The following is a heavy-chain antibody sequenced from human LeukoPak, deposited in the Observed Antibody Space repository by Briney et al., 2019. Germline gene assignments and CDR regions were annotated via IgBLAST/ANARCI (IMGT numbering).Heavy chain of an antibody. V-gene: IGHV4-39*07. CDR3: ARVGYSSYYYYMDV. D-gene: IGHD5-18*01. CDR1: GGSISSSSYY. Sequence: PSETLSLTCTVSGGSISSSSYYWGWIRQPPGKGLEWIGSIYYSGSTYYNPSLKSRVTISVDTSKNQFSLKLSSVTAADTAVYYCARVGYSSYYYYMDVWGKGTTVTVSS. J-gene: IGHJ6*03. CDR2: IYYSGST.